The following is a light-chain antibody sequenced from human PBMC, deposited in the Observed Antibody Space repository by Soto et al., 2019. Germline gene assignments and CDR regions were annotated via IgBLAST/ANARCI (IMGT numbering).Light chain of an antibody. J-gene: IGKJ1*01. CDR1: QNNKNY. CDR2: WAS. CDR3: QDYYSSWT. Sequence: GMTRSTRNLARSLGARATMNSKCSQNNKNYLAWYQQKTGQPPKLLIDWASTRASGVPDRFSGSGSGTDFTLTISSLQAEDVGIYYCQDYYSSWTFGQGTKVDIK. V-gene: IGKV4-1*01.